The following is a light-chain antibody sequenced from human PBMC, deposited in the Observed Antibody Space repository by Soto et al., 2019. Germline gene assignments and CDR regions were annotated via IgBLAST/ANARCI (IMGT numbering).Light chain of an antibody. V-gene: IGLV2-14*01. CDR1: SSDIGGYNY. Sequence: QSALTQPASVSGSPGRSIAISCTGTSSDIGGYNYVSWFQQHPGRAPRVLISEVSNRPSGVSHRFSGSNAGITASLTISGLQAEDEADYYCSSFRSGGTFVFGTGTKVTVL. J-gene: IGLJ1*01. CDR2: EVS. CDR3: SSFRSGGTFV.